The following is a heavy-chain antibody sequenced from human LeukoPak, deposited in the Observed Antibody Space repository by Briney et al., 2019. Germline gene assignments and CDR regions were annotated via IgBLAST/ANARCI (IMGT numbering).Heavy chain of an antibody. D-gene: IGHD6-25*01. Sequence: HPGGSLRLSCAASGFIFDDYLMHWVRQAPGKGLEWVSLISWDGSTTSYADSVKGRFTISRDNGKNSLCLQMNSLRTEDSALYYCAKGGSSGCIDFWGQGTLVTVSS. CDR2: ISWDGSTT. V-gene: IGHV3-43*01. CDR3: AKGGSSGCIDF. CDR1: GFIFDDYL. J-gene: IGHJ4*02.